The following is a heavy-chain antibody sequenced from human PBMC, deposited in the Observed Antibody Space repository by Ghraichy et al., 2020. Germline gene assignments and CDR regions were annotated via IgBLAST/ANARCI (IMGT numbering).Heavy chain of an antibody. D-gene: IGHD6-13*01. CDR1: GGTFSSYA. Sequence: SVKVSCKASGGTFSSYAISWVRQAPGQGLEWMGGIIPIFGTANYAQKFQGRVTITADESTSTAYMELSSLRSEDTAVYYCAREPIAAAVPRYYYYYMDVWGKGTTVTVSS. CDR3: AREPIAAAVPRYYYYYMDV. V-gene: IGHV1-69*13. J-gene: IGHJ6*03. CDR2: IIPIFGTA.